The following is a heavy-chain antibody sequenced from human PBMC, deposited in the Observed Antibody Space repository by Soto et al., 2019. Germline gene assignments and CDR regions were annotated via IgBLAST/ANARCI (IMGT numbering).Heavy chain of an antibody. CDR1: GGSIGSGGYS. CDR3: ARGMTTVTTIDY. Sequence: QLQLQESGSGLVKPSQTLSLTCAVSGGSIGSGGYSWSWIRQPPGKGLEWIGYIYHSGSTYYNPSLKSRVTISVDRSKNQFALKLSSVTAADTAVYYCARGMTTVTTIDYWGQGTLVTVPS. D-gene: IGHD4-4*01. J-gene: IGHJ4*02. V-gene: IGHV4-30-2*01. CDR2: IYHSGST.